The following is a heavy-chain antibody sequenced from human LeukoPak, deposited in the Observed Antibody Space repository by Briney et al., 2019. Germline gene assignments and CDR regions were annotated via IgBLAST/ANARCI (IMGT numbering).Heavy chain of an antibody. J-gene: IGHJ4*02. CDR1: GVTVSSRY. Sequence: GRSLTLACAASGVTVSSRYMGWVRQAPRKGLEWVSVINSDGTTYYADSVKGRFTASRDPSKNTLSLQMSSLRVEDTAVYYCTRDSTTWARSGYWGQGTLVTVSS. CDR2: INSDGTT. CDR3: TRDSTTWARSGY. V-gene: IGHV3-66*01. D-gene: IGHD2/OR15-2a*01.